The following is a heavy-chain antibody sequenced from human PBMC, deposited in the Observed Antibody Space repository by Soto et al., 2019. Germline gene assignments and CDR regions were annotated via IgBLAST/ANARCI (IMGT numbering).Heavy chain of an antibody. D-gene: IGHD5-12*01. CDR2: VYPGDSDT. V-gene: IGHV5-51*01. CDR1: GYSLTRHS. Sequence: GASLKISWNGSGYSLTRHSIGGGRQMPGKSLEWMGIVYPGDSDTRYSPSFQGQVTISADKSISTAYLQWSSLKASDTAMYYCASSPGYSEGKNSYYHDVMYVRGQGNKVTV. J-gene: IGHJ6*02. CDR3: ASSPGYSEGKNSYYHDVMYV.